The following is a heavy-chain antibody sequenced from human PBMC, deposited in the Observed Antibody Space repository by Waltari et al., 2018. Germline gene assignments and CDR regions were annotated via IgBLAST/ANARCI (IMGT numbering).Heavy chain of an antibody. CDR2: ISVSDDT. V-gene: IGHV3-23*01. J-gene: IGHJ4*02. Sequence: VQRLESGGDFVQPGGSLRLSCAFSAFSFGSDAINWVRQAPGTGLEWVAAISVSDDTYYALSVNGRFTISRDTSRNTVYLHMNSLRAEDTAVYYCAKPFYNWDDPLDSWGQGTLVTVSS. CDR3: AKPFYNWDDPLDS. D-gene: IGHD1-20*01. CDR1: AFSFGSDA.